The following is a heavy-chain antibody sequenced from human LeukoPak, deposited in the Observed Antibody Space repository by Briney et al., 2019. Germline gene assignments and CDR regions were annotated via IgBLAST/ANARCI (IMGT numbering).Heavy chain of an antibody. Sequence: SVKVSCKASGGTFSSYAISWVRQAPGQGLEWMGGIVPIFGTANYAQKFQGRVTITADESTSTAYMELSSLRSEDTAVYYCAATNTGYCSGGSCSGGFDYWGQGTLVTVSS. CDR2: IVPIFGTA. J-gene: IGHJ4*02. D-gene: IGHD2-15*01. CDR3: AATNTGYCSGGSCSGGFDY. V-gene: IGHV1-69*01. CDR1: GGTFSSYA.